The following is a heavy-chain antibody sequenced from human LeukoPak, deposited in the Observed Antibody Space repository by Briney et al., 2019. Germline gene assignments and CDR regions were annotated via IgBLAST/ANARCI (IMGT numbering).Heavy chain of an antibody. Sequence: GGSLRLSCAASGFTFSSYAMSWVRQAPGKGLEWVSGISGSGGSTYYTDSVKGRFTISRDSSKNTLYLQMNSLRAEDTAVYYCAKDLWSHYDILTGYYYYFDYWGQGTLVTVSS. J-gene: IGHJ4*02. CDR1: GFTFSSYA. V-gene: IGHV3-23*01. CDR2: ISGSGGST. D-gene: IGHD3-9*01. CDR3: AKDLWSHYDILTGYYYYFDY.